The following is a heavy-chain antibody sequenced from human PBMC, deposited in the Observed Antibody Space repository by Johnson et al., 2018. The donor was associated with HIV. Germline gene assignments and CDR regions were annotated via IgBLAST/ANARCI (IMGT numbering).Heavy chain of an antibody. J-gene: IGHJ3*02. CDR3: ARDDRPDGFDI. CDR2: INTGGDT. Sequence: QVQLVESGGGVVQPGRSLRLSCAASGFSFSSYGMHWVRQAPGKGLEWVAVINTGGDTYYADSVKGRFTISRDRSKNTVSLQMNSLRVEDTAVYYCARDDRPDGFDIWGQGTMVTVSS. D-gene: IGHD1-14*01. CDR1: GFSFSSYG. V-gene: IGHV3-NL1*01.